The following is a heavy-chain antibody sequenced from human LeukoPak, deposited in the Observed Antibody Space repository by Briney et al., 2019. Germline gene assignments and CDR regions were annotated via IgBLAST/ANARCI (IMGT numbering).Heavy chain of an antibody. J-gene: IGHJ5*02. CDR1: GFTFSRYS. V-gene: IGHV3-21*01. Sequence: GGSLRLSCAASGFTFSRYSMRWVSQAPGRGLEWVSSISSSSTYIYYADSVKGRFPISRDNAKNSLYLQMNSLRAEDAAVYYCARDHDLWGQGTLVTVSS. CDR2: ISSSSTYI. CDR3: ARDHDL.